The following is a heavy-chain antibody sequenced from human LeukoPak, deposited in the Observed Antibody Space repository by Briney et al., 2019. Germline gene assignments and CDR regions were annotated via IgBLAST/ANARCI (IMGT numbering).Heavy chain of an antibody. D-gene: IGHD1-26*01. CDR1: GGSISSSYYY. J-gene: IGHJ6*02. CDR2: IYYSGST. V-gene: IGHV4-39*07. Sequence: SETLSLTCTVSGGSISSSYYYWGWIRQPPGKGLEWIGSIYYSGSTYYNPSLKSRVTISVDTSKNQFSLKLSSVTAADTAVYYCARAWGGLHYYYYYGMDVWGQGTTVTVSS. CDR3: ARAWGGLHYYYYYGMDV.